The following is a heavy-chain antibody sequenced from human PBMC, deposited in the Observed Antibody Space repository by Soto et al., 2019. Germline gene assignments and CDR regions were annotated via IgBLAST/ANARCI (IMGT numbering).Heavy chain of an antibody. V-gene: IGHV4-34*01. D-gene: IGHD1-26*01. CDR1: GGSFSGYY. Sequence: SEILSLTCAVYGGSFSGYYWSWIRQPPGKGLEWIGEINHSGSTNYNPSLKSRVTISVDTSKNQFSLKLSSVTAADTAVYYCARVWRQVGATYIVYYYGMDVWGQGTTVPVSS. CDR3: ARVWRQVGATYIVYYYGMDV. CDR2: INHSGST. J-gene: IGHJ6*02.